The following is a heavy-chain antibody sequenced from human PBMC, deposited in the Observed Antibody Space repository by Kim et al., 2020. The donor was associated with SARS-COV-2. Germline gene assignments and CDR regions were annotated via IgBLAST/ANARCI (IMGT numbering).Heavy chain of an antibody. J-gene: IGHJ2*01. Sequence: GGSLRLSCAASGFTFSSYAMHWVRQAPGKGLEWVAVISYDGSNKYYADSVKGRFTISRDNSKNTLYLQMNSLRAEDTAVYYCARVHDSSGYYYVDWYFDLWGRGTLVTVSS. CDR2: ISYDGSNK. D-gene: IGHD3-22*01. V-gene: IGHV3-30*04. CDR3: ARVHDSSGYYYVDWYFDL. CDR1: GFTFSSYA.